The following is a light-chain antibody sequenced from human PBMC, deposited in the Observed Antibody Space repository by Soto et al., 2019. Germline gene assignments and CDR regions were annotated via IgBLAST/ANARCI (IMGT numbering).Light chain of an antibody. J-gene: IGKJ1*01. CDR2: RAS. CDR3: QQYDRASWT. Sequence: DIQMTQSPSTLSASVGDRVIITCRASQSISSWLAWYQQKPGKAPNLLIYRASTLKSGIPSRFSGSGSGTEFTLTISSLQPDDFATYYCQQYDRASWTFGQGNKVEIK. V-gene: IGKV1-5*03. CDR1: QSISSW.